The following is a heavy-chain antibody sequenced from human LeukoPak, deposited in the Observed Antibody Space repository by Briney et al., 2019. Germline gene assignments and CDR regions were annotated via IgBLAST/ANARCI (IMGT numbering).Heavy chain of an antibody. CDR1: GFTFSSYA. Sequence: GGSLRLSCAASGFTFSSYAMSWVRQAPGKGLEWVSAISGSGGSTYYADSVKGRFTISRDNSKNTLYLQMNSLRAEDTAVYYCAKISHGPYDSSGYYYDPPNYFDYWGQGTLVTVSS. CDR3: AKISHGPYDSSGYYYDPPNYFDY. J-gene: IGHJ4*02. V-gene: IGHV3-23*01. D-gene: IGHD3-22*01. CDR2: ISGSGGST.